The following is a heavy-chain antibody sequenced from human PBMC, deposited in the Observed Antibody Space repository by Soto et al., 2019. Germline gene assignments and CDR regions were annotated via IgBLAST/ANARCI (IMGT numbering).Heavy chain of an antibody. Sequence: AALKVDWKGSGGAFSVYAVSWVRQAPGQGLEWMGGIIPIFGTANYAQKLQGRVTITADESTSTAYMELSSLRSEDTAVYYCARARGYYDSSGYSYYFDYWGQGTLVTVSS. J-gene: IGHJ4*02. CDR2: IIPIFGTA. D-gene: IGHD3-22*01. CDR3: ARARGYYDSSGYSYYFDY. CDR1: GGAFSVYA. V-gene: IGHV1-69*13.